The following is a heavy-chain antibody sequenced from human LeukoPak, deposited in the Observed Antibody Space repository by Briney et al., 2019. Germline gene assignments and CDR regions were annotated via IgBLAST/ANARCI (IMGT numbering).Heavy chain of an antibody. CDR3: ARVMATIDF. CDR2: ITSSGTYI. D-gene: IGHD5-12*01. Sequence: GGSLRLSCAASGFTFNNYNMNWVRQAPGRALEWVSSITSSGTYIFYADSVKGRFTISRDNAKNSLFLQMNSLRAEDTAVYYCARVMATIDFWGQGTLVSVSS. V-gene: IGHV3-21*01. CDR1: GFTFNNYN. J-gene: IGHJ4*02.